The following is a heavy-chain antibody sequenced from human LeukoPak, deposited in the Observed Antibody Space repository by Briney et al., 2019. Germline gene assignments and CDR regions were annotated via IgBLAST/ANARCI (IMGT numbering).Heavy chain of an antibody. Sequence: SETLSLTCTVSGYSISSGYYWGWIRQPPGKGLEWIGSIYHSGSTYYNPSLKSRVTISVDTSKNQFSLKLSSVTAADTAVYYCAGAPDYGSGSYYKDNWFDPWGQGTLVTVSS. J-gene: IGHJ5*02. CDR3: AGAPDYGSGSYYKDNWFDP. V-gene: IGHV4-38-2*02. CDR2: IYHSGST. CDR1: GYSISSGYY. D-gene: IGHD3-10*01.